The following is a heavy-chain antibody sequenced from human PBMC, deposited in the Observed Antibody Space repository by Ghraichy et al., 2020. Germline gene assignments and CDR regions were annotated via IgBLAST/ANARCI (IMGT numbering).Heavy chain of an antibody. CDR3: ATHGPRVLISV. J-gene: IGHJ6*02. CDR1: GGSITPNF. D-gene: IGHD3-16*01. Sequence: SETLSLTCTVSGGSITPNFWSWIRQPPGKGLEWVGYIYYSGSTSYNPSLKSRVAISVDTSKNQFSLKLSSVTAADTAVYYCATHGPRVLISVWGQGTTVTVS. CDR2: IYYSGST. V-gene: IGHV4-59*08.